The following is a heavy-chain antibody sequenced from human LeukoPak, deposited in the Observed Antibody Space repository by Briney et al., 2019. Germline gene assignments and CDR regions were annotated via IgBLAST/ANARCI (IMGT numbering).Heavy chain of an antibody. D-gene: IGHD3-16*01. Sequence: PGGSLRLSCAASGFSFSDCWMNWVRQAPGKGLEWVANIKKDGSEKYYLDSVKGRFTISRDNAKNSPYLQMNSLSAEDMALYYCVAGWGWLPDYWGRGTLVTVSS. CDR1: GFSFSDCW. J-gene: IGHJ4*02. CDR3: VAGWGWLPDY. V-gene: IGHV3-7*05. CDR2: IKKDGSEK.